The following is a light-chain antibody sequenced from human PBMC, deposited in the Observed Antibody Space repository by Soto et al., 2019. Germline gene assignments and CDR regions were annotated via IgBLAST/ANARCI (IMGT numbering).Light chain of an antibody. Sequence: QSVLTQPPSASGTPGQRVTISCSGSSSNIGNRHDFWYQQLPGTAPKLLIYRNDQRPSGVPDRFSGSKSGTSAALAISGLRSEDEGDYYCAAWDDSLSSVFFGGGTKLTVL. CDR1: SSNIGNRH. V-gene: IGLV1-47*01. CDR2: RND. J-gene: IGLJ2*01. CDR3: AAWDDSLSSVF.